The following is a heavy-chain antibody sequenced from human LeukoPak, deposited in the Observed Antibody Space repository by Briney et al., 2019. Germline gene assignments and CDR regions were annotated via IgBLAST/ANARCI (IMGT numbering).Heavy chain of an antibody. V-gene: IGHV3-9*01. CDR1: GFSFDDCA. CDR2: ISWNSGSI. Sequence: GGSLRLSCAASGFSFDDCAMHWVRQAPGKGLEWVSGISWNSGSIGYADSVKGRFTISRDNAKNSLFLQMNGLRTEDTALYFCAKTSTTTPFLGHFDSWGQGTLVTVSS. D-gene: IGHD1-26*01. J-gene: IGHJ4*02. CDR3: AKTSTTTPFLGHFDS.